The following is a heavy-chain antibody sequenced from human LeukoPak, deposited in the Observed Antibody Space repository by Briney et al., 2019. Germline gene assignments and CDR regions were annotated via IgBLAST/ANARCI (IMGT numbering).Heavy chain of an antibody. CDR1: GGSISSSSYF. Sequence: SETLSLTCTVSGGSISSSSYFWGWIRQPPGKGLEWIGSIYYSGTTYYSPSLKSRVTISVDTSKNQFSLKLSSVTAADTAMYYCARKNGGWSAIDRWGQGTPVTVSS. J-gene: IGHJ5*02. CDR3: ARKNGGWSAIDR. CDR2: IYYSGTT. V-gene: IGHV4-39*01. D-gene: IGHD6-19*01.